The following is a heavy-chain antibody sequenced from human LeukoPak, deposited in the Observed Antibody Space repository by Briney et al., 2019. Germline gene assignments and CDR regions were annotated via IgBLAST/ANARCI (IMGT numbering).Heavy chain of an antibody. CDR1: GFTFSSYA. CDR2: ISAGGVGT. V-gene: IGHV3-23*01. D-gene: IGHD6-19*01. Sequence: PGGSLRLSCAASGFTFSSYAMSWVRQAPGKGLEWVSGISAGGVGTYYADSVKGRFTISRDNAKNTLYLQVSSLRAEDTALYYCAKKSVAGTGHFDYWGQGTLVTVSS. CDR3: AKKSVAGTGHFDY. J-gene: IGHJ4*02.